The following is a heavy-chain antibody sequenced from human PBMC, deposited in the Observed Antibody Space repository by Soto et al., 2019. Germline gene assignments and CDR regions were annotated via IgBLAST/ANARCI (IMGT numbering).Heavy chain of an antibody. CDR3: AKVGPSITMIVVVTKGAFDY. CDR2: ISGSGGST. V-gene: IGHV3-23*01. Sequence: GGSLRLSCAASGFTFSSYAMSWVRQAPGKGLEWVSAISGSGGSTYYADSVKGRFTISRDNSKNTLYLQMNSLRAEDTAVYYCAKVGPSITMIVVVTKGAFDYWGQGTLVTVSS. J-gene: IGHJ4*02. D-gene: IGHD3-22*01. CDR1: GFTFSSYA.